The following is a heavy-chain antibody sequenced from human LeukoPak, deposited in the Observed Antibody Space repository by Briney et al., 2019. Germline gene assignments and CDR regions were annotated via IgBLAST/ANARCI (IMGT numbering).Heavy chain of an antibody. CDR1: GFTFSSYA. V-gene: IGHV3-7*01. CDR3: AKYLSRAFDC. CDR2: INHDGRHT. Sequence: GGSLRLSCAASGFTFSSYAMSWVRQAPGKGPELVAHINHDGRHTGYVDSVKGRFTISRDNAKSSLYLQLNSLRAEDTAMYYCAKYLSRAFDCWGQGSMITVSS. D-gene: IGHD2/OR15-2a*01. J-gene: IGHJ4*02.